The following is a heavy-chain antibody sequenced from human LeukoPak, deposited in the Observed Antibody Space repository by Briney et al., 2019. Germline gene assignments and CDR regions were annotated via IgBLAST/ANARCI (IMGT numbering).Heavy chain of an antibody. Sequence: SQTLSLTCTVSGGSISSGGYYWSWIRQHPGKGLEWIGYIYYSGSTYYNPSLKSRVTISVDTSKNQSSLKLSSVTAADTAVYYCARDRYSSSYGMDVWGKGTTVTVSS. J-gene: IGHJ6*04. D-gene: IGHD6-13*01. CDR3: ARDRYSSSYGMDV. V-gene: IGHV4-31*03. CDR2: IYYSGST. CDR1: GGSISSGGYY.